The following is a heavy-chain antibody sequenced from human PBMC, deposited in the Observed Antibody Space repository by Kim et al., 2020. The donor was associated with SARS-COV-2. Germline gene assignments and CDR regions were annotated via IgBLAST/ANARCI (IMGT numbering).Heavy chain of an antibody. CDR1: GFTFSSYA. CDR2: ISGSGGST. J-gene: IGHJ4*02. V-gene: IGHV3-23*01. D-gene: IGHD3-3*01. CDR3: AKDMTQLRFLEWLRPGGYGGYFDY. Sequence: GGSLRLSCAASGFTFSSYAMSWVRQAPGKGLEWVSAISGSGGSTYYADSVKGRFTISRDNSKNTLYLQMNSLRAEDTAVYYCAKDMTQLRFLEWLRPGGYGGYFDYWGQGTLVTVSS.